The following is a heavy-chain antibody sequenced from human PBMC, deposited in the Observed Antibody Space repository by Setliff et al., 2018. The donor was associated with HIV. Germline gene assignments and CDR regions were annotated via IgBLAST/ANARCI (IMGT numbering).Heavy chain of an antibody. D-gene: IGHD2-2*01. V-gene: IGHV4-39*01. CDR1: GDSMSSSSYY. CDR2: IFYSGNT. J-gene: IGHJ4*02. CDR3: ARPQYPGYYFDY. Sequence: SETLSLTCTVSGDSMSSSSYYWGWIRQPPGKGLGWIGSIFYSGNTYYKPSLKSRVTISVDTSKNQFSLKLSSVTAADTAVYYCARPQYPGYYFDYWGQGTLVTVSS.